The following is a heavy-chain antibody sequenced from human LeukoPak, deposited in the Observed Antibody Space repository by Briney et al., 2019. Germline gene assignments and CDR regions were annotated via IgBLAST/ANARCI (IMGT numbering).Heavy chain of an antibody. V-gene: IGHV4-39*07. D-gene: IGHD2-21*01. CDR1: GGSISSSSYY. CDR3: ARGNSDRFPPYMDY. CDR2: IYHSGST. Sequence: PSETLSLTCTVSGGSISSSSYYWGWIRQSPGKGLEWIGTIYHSGSTYYNPSLKSRVTISVDTSKNQISLRLSSVTAADTAIYYCARGNSDRFPPYMDYWGQGILVIVSS. J-gene: IGHJ4*02.